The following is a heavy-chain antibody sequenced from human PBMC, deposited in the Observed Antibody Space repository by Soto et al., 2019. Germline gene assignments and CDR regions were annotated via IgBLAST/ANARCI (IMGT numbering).Heavy chain of an antibody. CDR3: ARGDRGAFDL. D-gene: IGHD1-26*01. CDR2: IHSDGSST. CDR1: GFTFSYYW. J-gene: IGHJ3*01. V-gene: IGHV3-74*01. Sequence: EVQLLESGGGLVQPGESLRLSCAASGFTFSYYWMHWVRQAPGMGLVWVSRIHSDGSSTTYADSVKGRFTISIDNARNTLYLQMNSLRAEDTAVYYCARGDRGAFDLWGQGTVLTVSS.